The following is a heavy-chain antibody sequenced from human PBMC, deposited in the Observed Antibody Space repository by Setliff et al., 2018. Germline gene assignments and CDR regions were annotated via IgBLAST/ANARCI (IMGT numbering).Heavy chain of an antibody. J-gene: IGHJ4*02. CDR3: TRNFLGWLARF. Sequence: SETLSLTCSVSGGSVNEYYWSWFRQPAGKGLEWIGRIYSDENTDYNPSLKSRVTMSADTSKNQFSLKLKSVTAADTAVYYCTRNFLGWLARFWGRGTLVTVSS. CDR1: GGSVNEYY. V-gene: IGHV4-4*07. D-gene: IGHD6-19*01. CDR2: IYSDENT.